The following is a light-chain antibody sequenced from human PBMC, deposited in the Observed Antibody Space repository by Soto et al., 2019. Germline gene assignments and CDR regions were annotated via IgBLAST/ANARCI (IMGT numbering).Light chain of an antibody. Sequence: DIQMTQSPSSVSASVGDRVTITCRASQDIRTWLAWYQQKPGKAPKILIYGASSLQSGVPSRFSGSGSVTFFTLTISILQPEDFATYYCQHANSFPITFGQGTRLEIK. CDR2: GAS. J-gene: IGKJ5*01. CDR3: QHANSFPIT. V-gene: IGKV1-12*01. CDR1: QDIRTW.